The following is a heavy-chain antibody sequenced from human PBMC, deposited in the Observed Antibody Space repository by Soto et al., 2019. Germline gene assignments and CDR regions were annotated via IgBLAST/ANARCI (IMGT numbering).Heavy chain of an antibody. CDR3: ARDTAMVMYAFDI. Sequence: PAETLSLTCAVSGCSISSYSWSWIRQPAGKGLEWIGRIYTSGSTNYNPSLKSRVTMSVDTSKNQFSLKLSSVTAADTAVYYCARDTAMVMYAFDIWGQGTMVTVSS. CDR2: IYTSGST. V-gene: IGHV4-4*07. J-gene: IGHJ3*02. D-gene: IGHD5-18*01. CDR1: GCSISSYS.